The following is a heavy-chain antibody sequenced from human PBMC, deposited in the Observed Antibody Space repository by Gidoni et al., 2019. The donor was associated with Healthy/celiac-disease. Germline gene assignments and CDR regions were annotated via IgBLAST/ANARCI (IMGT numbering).Heavy chain of an antibody. J-gene: IGHJ5*02. D-gene: IGHD6-13*01. CDR1: GFTFSSYG. Sequence: QVQLVESGGGVVQPGRSLRLSCAASGFTFSSYGMHWVRQATGKGLEWVAVISYDGSNKYYADSVKGRFTISRDNSKNTLYLQMNSLRAEDTAVYYCAKDHSSSPFDPWGQGTLVTVSS. CDR2: ISYDGSNK. V-gene: IGHV3-30*18. CDR3: AKDHSSSPFDP.